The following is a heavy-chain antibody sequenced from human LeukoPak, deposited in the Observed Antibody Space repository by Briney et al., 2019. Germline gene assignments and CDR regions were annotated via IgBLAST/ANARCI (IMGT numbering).Heavy chain of an antibody. D-gene: IGHD1-26*01. Sequence: GGSLRLSCAASGFTFSTYRMNWVRHAPGKGLEWLSYISSGSNTIFYADSVKGRFTISRDNAKNSLFLQVNSLRDEDTAVYYCARGSYYAPYYFDYWGQGTLVTVSS. CDR2: ISSGSNTI. V-gene: IGHV3-48*02. J-gene: IGHJ4*02. CDR3: ARGSYYAPYYFDY. CDR1: GFTFSTYR.